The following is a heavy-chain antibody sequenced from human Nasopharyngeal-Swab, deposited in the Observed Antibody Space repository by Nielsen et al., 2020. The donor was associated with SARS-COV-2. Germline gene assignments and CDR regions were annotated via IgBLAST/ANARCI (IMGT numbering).Heavy chain of an antibody. CDR3: ARLLELPDY. Sequence: GESLKISCAASGFTFSSYSMNWVRQAPGKGLEWVAVIWYDGSNKYYADSVKGRFTISRDNSKNTLYLQMNSLRAEDTAVYYCARLLELPDYWGQGTLVTVSS. CDR2: IWYDGSNK. J-gene: IGHJ4*02. V-gene: IGHV3-33*08. D-gene: IGHD1-7*01. CDR1: GFTFSSYS.